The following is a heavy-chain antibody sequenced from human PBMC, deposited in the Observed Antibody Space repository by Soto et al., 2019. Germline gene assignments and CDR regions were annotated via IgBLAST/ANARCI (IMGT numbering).Heavy chain of an antibody. CDR3: ARESIFGVVTAMDV. CDR1: GFTFSDYY. CDR2: ISSSRSYT. J-gene: IGHJ6*02. D-gene: IGHD3-3*01. V-gene: IGHV3-11*06. Sequence: QVQLVESGGGLVKPGGSLRLSCAASGFTFSDYYMSWIRQAPGKGLEWVSYISSSRSYTNYADSVKGRCTISRDNAKNSLYLQMNSLRAEDTAVYYCARESIFGVVTAMDVWGQGTTVTVSS.